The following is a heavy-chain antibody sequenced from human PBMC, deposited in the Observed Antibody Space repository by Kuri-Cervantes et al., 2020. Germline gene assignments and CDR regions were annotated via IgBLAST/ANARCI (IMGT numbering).Heavy chain of an antibody. CDR1: GFTFSSYS. CDR3: AKDREGIALMVYAEIFDY. Sequence: GESLKISCAASGFTFSSYSMNWVRQAPGKGLEWVSYISSSSTIYYADPVKGRFTISRDNAKNTLYLQMNSLRAEDTAVYYCAKDREGIALMVYAEIFDYWGQGTLVTVSS. CDR2: ISSSSTI. J-gene: IGHJ4*02. V-gene: IGHV3-48*01. D-gene: IGHD2-8*01.